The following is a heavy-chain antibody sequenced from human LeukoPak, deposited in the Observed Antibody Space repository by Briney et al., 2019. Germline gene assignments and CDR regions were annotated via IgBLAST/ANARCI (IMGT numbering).Heavy chain of an antibody. CDR1: GFTFSSYW. CDR3: AQRYCSGGSCAEAFDI. D-gene: IGHD2-15*01. V-gene: IGHV3-74*01. CDR2: INSDGSST. Sequence: GGSLRLSCAASGFTFSSYWMHWVRQAPGKGLVWVSRINSDGSSTSYADSVKGRFTISRDNAKNTLYLQMNSLRAEDTAVYYCAQRYCSGGSCAEAFDIWGLGTMVTVSS. J-gene: IGHJ3*02.